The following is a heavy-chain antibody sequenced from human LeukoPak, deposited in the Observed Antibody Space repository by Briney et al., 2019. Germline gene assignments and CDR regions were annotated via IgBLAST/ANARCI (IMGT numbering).Heavy chain of an antibody. CDR2: FDPEDGET. J-gene: IGHJ4*02. Sequence: ASVKVSCKVSGYTLTELSMHWVRQAPGKVLEWMGGFDPEDGETIYAQKFQGRVTMTEDTSTDTAYMELSSLRSEDTAVYYCATEEVYYGSGSYFHFDYWGQGTLVTVSS. V-gene: IGHV1-24*01. CDR3: ATEEVYYGSGSYFHFDY. D-gene: IGHD3-10*01. CDR1: GYTLTELS.